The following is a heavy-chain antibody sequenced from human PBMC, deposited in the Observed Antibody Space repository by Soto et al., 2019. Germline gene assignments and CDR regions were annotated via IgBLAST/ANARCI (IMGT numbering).Heavy chain of an antibody. V-gene: IGHV1-46*01. D-gene: IGHD3-3*01. CDR3: ARSSYYDFWSGSYYFDY. CDR1: GYTFTSYY. CDR2: INPSGGST. Sequence: ASVKVSCKASGYTFTSYYMHWVRQDPGQGLEWRGIINPSGGSTSYAQKFQGRVTMTRDTSTSTVYMELSSLRSEDTAVYYCARSSYYDFWSGSYYFDYWGQGTLVTVSS. J-gene: IGHJ4*02.